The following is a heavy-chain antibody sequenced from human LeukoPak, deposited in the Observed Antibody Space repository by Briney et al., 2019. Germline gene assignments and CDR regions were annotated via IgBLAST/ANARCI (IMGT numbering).Heavy chain of an antibody. CDR3: ARARGMAAAAY. CDR2: INSDGSST. Sequence: GGSLRLSCAASGFTFSSYWMHWVRQAPGKGLVWVSRINSDGSSTSYADSVKGRFTISRDNAKNTPYLQMNSLRAEDTAVYYCARARGMAAAAYWGQGTLVTVSS. CDR1: GFTFSSYW. D-gene: IGHD6-13*01. J-gene: IGHJ4*02. V-gene: IGHV3-74*01.